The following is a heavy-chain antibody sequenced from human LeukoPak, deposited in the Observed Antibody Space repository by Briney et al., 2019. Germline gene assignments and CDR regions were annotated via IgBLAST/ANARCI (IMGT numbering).Heavy chain of an antibody. J-gene: IGHJ5*02. Sequence: PSQTLSLTCTVSGGSISSGDYYWSWIRQPPGKGLEWIGYIYYSGSTYYNPSLKSRVTISVDTSKNQFSLKLSSVTAADTAAYYCARDTYYYDSSGYPNNWFDPWGQGTLVTVSS. CDR3: ARDTYYYDSSGYPNNWFDP. CDR1: GGSISSGDYY. CDR2: IYYSGST. D-gene: IGHD3-22*01. V-gene: IGHV4-30-4*01.